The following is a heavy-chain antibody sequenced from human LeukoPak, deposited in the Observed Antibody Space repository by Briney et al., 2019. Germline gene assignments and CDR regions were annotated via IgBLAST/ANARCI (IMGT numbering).Heavy chain of an antibody. V-gene: IGHV3-30*18. J-gene: IGHJ4*02. Sequence: GGALRLSCAASGFTFSSYGMHWVRQAPGKGLGGGAGISYDGSNNYYADSVKGRLTIYRDNSKNTLYLQMNSLRAEDTAVNYCAKGGYDFDFWGGGTLVPVSS. CDR3: AKGGYDFDF. D-gene: IGHD3-22*01. CDR1: GFTFSSYG. CDR2: ISYDGSNN.